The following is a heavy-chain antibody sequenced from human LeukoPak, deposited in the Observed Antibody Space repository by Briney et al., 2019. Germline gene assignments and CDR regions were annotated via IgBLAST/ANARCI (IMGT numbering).Heavy chain of an antibody. Sequence: ASVTVSYKPSGYTFTGYGISWVRQAPGQGLAWMGWISAYNGNTNYAQKLQGRVHMTTDTSTSTAYMELRSLRSDDTAVYYCARRGHVGATSYSDYWGQGTLVTVSS. J-gene: IGHJ4*02. CDR2: ISAYNGNT. V-gene: IGHV1-18*01. D-gene: IGHD1-26*01. CDR1: GYTFTGYG. CDR3: ARRGHVGATSYSDY.